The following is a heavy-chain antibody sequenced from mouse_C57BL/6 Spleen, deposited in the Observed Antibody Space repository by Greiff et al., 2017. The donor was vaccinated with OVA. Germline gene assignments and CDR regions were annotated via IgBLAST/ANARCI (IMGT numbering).Heavy chain of an antibody. V-gene: IGHV1-12*01. CDR2: IYPGNGDT. CDR3: ARVRIWEYDYAIFYAMDY. Sequence: QVQLQQSGAELVRPGASVKMSCKASGYTFTSYNMHWVKQTPRQGLEWIGAIYPGNGDTSYNQKFKGKATLTVDKSSSTAYMQLSSLTSEDSAVYFCARVRIWEYDYAIFYAMDYWGQGTSVTVSS. CDR1: GYTFTSYN. J-gene: IGHJ4*01. D-gene: IGHD2-4*01.